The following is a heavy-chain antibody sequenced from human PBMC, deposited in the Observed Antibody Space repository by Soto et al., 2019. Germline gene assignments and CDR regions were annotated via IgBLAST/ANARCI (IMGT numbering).Heavy chain of an antibody. J-gene: IGHJ5*02. CDR1: GGSISSGDYY. CDR2: IYYSGST. CDR3: AREFVSGHQFDP. V-gene: IGHV4-30-4*01. Sequence: SETLSLTCTVSGGSISSGDYYWSWIRQPPGKGLEWIGYIYYSGSTYYNPSLKSRVTISVDTSKNQFSLKLSSVTAADTAVYYCAREFVSGHQFDPWGQGTLVTVSS.